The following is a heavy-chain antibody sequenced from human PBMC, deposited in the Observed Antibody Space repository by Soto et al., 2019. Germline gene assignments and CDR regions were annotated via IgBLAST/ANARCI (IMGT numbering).Heavy chain of an antibody. J-gene: IGHJ6*02. V-gene: IGHV1-69*12. Sequence: QVQLVQSGAGVKKPGSSVKVSCKASGGTFSSYAISWVRQAPGQGLEWMGGIIPIFGTANYAQKFQGRVTITADESTSTAYMELSSLRSEDTAVYYCARGAPYGSGRYYYYYYGMDVWGQGTTVTVS. CDR3: ARGAPYGSGRYYYYYYGMDV. CDR2: IIPIFGTA. D-gene: IGHD3-10*01. CDR1: GGTFSSYA.